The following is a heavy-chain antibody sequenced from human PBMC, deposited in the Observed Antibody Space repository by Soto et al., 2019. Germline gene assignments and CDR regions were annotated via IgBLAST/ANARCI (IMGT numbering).Heavy chain of an antibody. Sequence: QVQLQQWGAGLLKPSETLSLTCAVYGGSFSGYYWSWIRQPPGKGLEWIGEINHSGSTNYNPSLKSRVTMSVDTSKNQFSLKLSSVTAADTAVYYCASLSTVSLGAFDIWGQGTMVTVSS. D-gene: IGHD4-17*01. CDR2: INHSGST. V-gene: IGHV4-34*01. CDR3: ASLSTVSLGAFDI. CDR1: GGSFSGYY. J-gene: IGHJ3*02.